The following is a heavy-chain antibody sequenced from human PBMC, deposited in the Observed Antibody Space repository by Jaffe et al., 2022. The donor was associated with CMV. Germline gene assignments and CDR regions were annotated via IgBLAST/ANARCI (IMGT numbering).Heavy chain of an antibody. D-gene: IGHD1-26*01. CDR1: GFTFGDYA. CDR2: IRSKAYGGTT. J-gene: IGHJ6*03. CDR3: TREFSGSYEPFYYYYYYMDV. V-gene: IGHV3-49*04. Sequence: EVQLVESGGGLVQPGRSLRLSCTASGFTFGDYAMSWVRQAPGKGLEWVGFIRSKAYGGTTEYAASVKGRFTISRDDSKSIAYLQMNSLKTEDTAVYYCTREFSGSYEPFYYYYYYMDVWGKGTTVTVSS.